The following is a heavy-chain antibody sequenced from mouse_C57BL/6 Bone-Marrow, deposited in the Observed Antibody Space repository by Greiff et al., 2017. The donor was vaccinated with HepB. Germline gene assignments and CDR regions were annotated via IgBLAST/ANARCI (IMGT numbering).Heavy chain of an antibody. CDR2: ISNGGGST. V-gene: IGHV5-12*01. Sequence: SGFTFSDYYMYWVRQTPEKRLEWVAYISNGGGSTYYPDTVKGRFTISRDNAKNTLYLQMSRLKSEDTAMYYCARQSGIWGQGTLVTVSA. J-gene: IGHJ3*01. CDR3: ARQSGI. CDR1: GFTFSDYY.